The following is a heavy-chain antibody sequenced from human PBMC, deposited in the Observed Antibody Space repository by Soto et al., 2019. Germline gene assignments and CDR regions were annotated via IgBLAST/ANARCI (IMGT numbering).Heavy chain of an antibody. CDR1: SSSMSSSLNH. D-gene: IGHD2-2*01. Sequence: PSETLSLTCIVSSSSMSSSLNHCGWIRQPPGMGLEWIGNINYSGSTYYNPSLQSRLTISVDTSNFQFSLTLSSVTAAGTAVYYCAKLAGYCSGTSCYGHYAMDVWGQGTTVS. CDR3: AKLAGYCSGTSCYGHYAMDV. CDR2: INYSGST. V-gene: IGHV4-39*01. J-gene: IGHJ6*02.